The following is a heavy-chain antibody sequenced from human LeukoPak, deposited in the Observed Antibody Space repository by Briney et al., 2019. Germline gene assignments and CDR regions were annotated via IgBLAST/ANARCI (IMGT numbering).Heavy chain of an antibody. J-gene: IGHJ4*02. CDR1: GYTLTDYY. CDR2: INPNSGGT. Sequence: GASVKVSCKASGYTLTDYYMHWVRQAPGQGLEWMGRINPNSGGTNYAQKFQGRVTMTRDTSISTVYMELSRLRSDDTAVYYCARVGYYESSGYYEYWGRGTLVTVSS. D-gene: IGHD3-22*01. CDR3: ARVGYYESSGYYEY. V-gene: IGHV1-2*06.